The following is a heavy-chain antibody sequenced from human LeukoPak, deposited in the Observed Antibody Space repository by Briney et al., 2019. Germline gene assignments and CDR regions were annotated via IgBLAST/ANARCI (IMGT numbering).Heavy chain of an antibody. CDR1: GFTFSSYA. CDR3: ARVQADDYGDEDAAFDI. D-gene: IGHD4-17*01. J-gene: IGHJ3*02. Sequence: AGGSLRLSCAASGFTFSSYAMSWVRQAPGKGLEWVSAISGSGGSTYYADSVKGRFTISRDNAKNSLYLQMNSLRAEDTAVYYCARVQADDYGDEDAAFDIWGQGTMVTVSS. V-gene: IGHV3-23*01. CDR2: ISGSGGST.